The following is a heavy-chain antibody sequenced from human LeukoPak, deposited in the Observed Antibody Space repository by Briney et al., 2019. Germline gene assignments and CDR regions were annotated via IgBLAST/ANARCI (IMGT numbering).Heavy chain of an antibody. Sequence: GGSLRLSCAASGFTFSSNAMSWVRQAPGKGLEWVSAISGSGGSPYYADSVKGRFTISRDNSKNTVSLQMNSLRAEDTAVYYCALSPGAAGGSYWGQGTLVTVSS. CDR1: GFTFSSNA. D-gene: IGHD1-26*01. J-gene: IGHJ4*02. CDR2: ISGSGGSP. CDR3: ALSPGAAGGSY. V-gene: IGHV3-23*01.